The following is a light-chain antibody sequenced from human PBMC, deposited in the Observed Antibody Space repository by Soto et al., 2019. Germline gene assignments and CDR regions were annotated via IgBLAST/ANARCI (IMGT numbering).Light chain of an antibody. J-gene: IGLJ1*01. CDR3: CSYAGSSNV. V-gene: IGLV2-23*03. Sequence: QSALTQPGSVSGSPGQSITISCTGTSSDVGSYNLVSWYQQHPGKAPKLMIYEGSKRPSGVSNRFSGSKSGNTASLTISGLQAEDEADYYCCSYAGSSNVFGTGTKLTVL. CDR2: EGS. CDR1: SSDVGSYNL.